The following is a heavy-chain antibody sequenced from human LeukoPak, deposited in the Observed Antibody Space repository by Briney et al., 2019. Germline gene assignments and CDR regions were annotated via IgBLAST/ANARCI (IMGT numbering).Heavy chain of an antibody. CDR3: ARGRNVDTSMVNDY. V-gene: IGHV3-30*04. J-gene: IGHJ4*02. CDR2: ISYDGSNR. D-gene: IGHD5-18*01. CDR1: GFTFSSYA. Sequence: GGSLRLSCAASGFTFSSYAMHWVRQAPGKGLEWVTVISYDGSNRYYADSVKGRFTISRDNYVQMNSLRAEDTAVYFCARGRNVDTSMVNDYWGQGTLVTVSS.